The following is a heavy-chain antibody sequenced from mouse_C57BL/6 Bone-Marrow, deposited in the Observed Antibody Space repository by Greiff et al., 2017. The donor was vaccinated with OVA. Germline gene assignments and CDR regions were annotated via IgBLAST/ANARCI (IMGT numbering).Heavy chain of an antibody. CDR2: IDPSESYT. D-gene: IGHD1-1*02. CDR1: GYTFTSYW. V-gene: IGHV1-50*01. J-gene: IGHJ3*01. Sequence: VQLQQPGAELVKPGASVKLSCKASGYTFTSYWMQWVKQRPGQGLEWIGEIDPSESYTNYNQKFKGKATLTVDTSSSTAYMQLSSLTSEDSAVYYCASGDWWAYWGQGTLVTVSA. CDR3: ASGDWWAY.